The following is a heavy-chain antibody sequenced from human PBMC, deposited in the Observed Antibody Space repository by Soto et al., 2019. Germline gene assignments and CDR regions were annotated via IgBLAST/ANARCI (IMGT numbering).Heavy chain of an antibody. Sequence: SVKVSCKASGGTFSSYAISWVRQAPGQGLEWMGGIIPIFGTANYAQKFQGRVTITADESTSTAYMELSSLRSEDTAVYYCARDSGSYPPFDYWGQGTLVTVSS. J-gene: IGHJ4*02. CDR3: ARDSGSYPPFDY. V-gene: IGHV1-69*13. CDR2: IIPIFGTA. D-gene: IGHD1-26*01. CDR1: GGTFSSYA.